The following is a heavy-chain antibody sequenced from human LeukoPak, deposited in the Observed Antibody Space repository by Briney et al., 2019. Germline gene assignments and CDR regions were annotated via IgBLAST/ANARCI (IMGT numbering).Heavy chain of an antibody. CDR3: AREGGPQWLVQFDY. D-gene: IGHD6-19*01. Sequence: GASVKVSCTASGGTFSSYAISWVRQAPGQGLEWMGWISAYNGNTNYAQKLQGRVTMTTDTSTSTAYMELRSLRSDDTAVYYCAREGGPQWLVQFDYWGQGTLVTVSS. J-gene: IGHJ4*02. CDR2: ISAYNGNT. V-gene: IGHV1-18*01. CDR1: GGTFSSYA.